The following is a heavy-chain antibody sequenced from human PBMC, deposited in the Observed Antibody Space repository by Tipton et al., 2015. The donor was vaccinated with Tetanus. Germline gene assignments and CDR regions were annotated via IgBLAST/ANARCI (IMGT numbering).Heavy chain of an antibody. CDR1: GFTFSSYA. CDR3: AKMGSSSGFSGREFYAFDI. Sequence: GSLRLSCAASGFTFSSYAMSWVRQAPGKGLEWVSAISGSGGSTYYADSVKGRFTISRDNSKNTLYLQMNSLRAKDTAVYYCAKMGSSSGFSGREFYAFDIWGQGTMVTVSS. J-gene: IGHJ3*02. CDR2: ISGSGGST. V-gene: IGHV3-23*01. D-gene: IGHD6-6*01.